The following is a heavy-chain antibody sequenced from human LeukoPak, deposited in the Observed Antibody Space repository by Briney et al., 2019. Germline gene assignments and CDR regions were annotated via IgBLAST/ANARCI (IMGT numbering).Heavy chain of an antibody. CDR2: MYYSGST. V-gene: IGHV4-59*01. CDR3: ARGLKSGIDP. CDR1: GGSISSYY. Sequence: SETLSLTCTVSGGSISSYYWSWIRQPPGKGLEWIGYMYYSGSTNYNPSLNSRVTISVDTSKNQFSLKLSSVTAADTAVYYCARGLKSGIDPWGQGTLVTVSS. D-gene: IGHD3-10*01. J-gene: IGHJ5*02.